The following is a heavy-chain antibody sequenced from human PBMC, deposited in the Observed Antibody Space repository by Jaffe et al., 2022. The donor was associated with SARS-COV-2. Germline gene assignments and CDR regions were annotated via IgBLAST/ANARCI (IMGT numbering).Heavy chain of an antibody. Sequence: QVQLQESGPGLVKPSETLSLTCTVSGGSISSYYWSWIRQPPGKGLEWIGYIYYSGSTNYNPSLKSRVTISVDTSKNQFSLKLSSVTAADTAVYYCARQGSSWYLTVDYWGQGTLVTVSS. CDR1: GGSISSYY. J-gene: IGHJ4*02. V-gene: IGHV4-59*08. CDR2: IYYSGST. D-gene: IGHD6-13*01. CDR3: ARQGSSWYLTVDY.